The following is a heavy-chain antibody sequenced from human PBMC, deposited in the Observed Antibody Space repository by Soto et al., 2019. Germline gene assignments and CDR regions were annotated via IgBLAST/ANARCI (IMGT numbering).Heavy chain of an antibody. CDR1: GFTFSSYA. CDR2: ISGSGGST. J-gene: IGHJ4*02. CDR3: AKDQYSGYDYGKFDY. Sequence: PGGSLRLSCAASGFTFSSYAMSSVRQAPGKGLEWVSAISGSGGSTYYADSVKGRFTISRDNSKNTLYLQMNSLRAEDTAVYYCAKDQYSGYDYGKFDYWGQGTLVTVSS. V-gene: IGHV3-23*01. D-gene: IGHD5-12*01.